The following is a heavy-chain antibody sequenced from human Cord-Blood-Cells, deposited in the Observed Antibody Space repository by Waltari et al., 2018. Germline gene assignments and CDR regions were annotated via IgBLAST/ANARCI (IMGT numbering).Heavy chain of an antibody. D-gene: IGHD3-3*01. CDR1: GYPITSAHY. CDR2: IYQSGST. Sequence: QVQLQESGPGLVKPSETLSLPCAVSGYPITSAHYWSCIRQPPAKGLEWIGSIYQSGSTYYNPSLKSRVTISVDTSKNQFSLKLSSVTAADTAVYYCAGLDVLRFLEWFDAFDIWGQGTMVTVSS. J-gene: IGHJ3*02. CDR3: AGLDVLRFLEWFDAFDI. V-gene: IGHV4-38-2*01.